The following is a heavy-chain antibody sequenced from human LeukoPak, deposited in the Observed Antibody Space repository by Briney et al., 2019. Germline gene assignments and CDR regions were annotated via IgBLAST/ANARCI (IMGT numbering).Heavy chain of an antibody. CDR3: ARHAGGIAAAGTRPFDY. D-gene: IGHD6-13*01. Sequence: GASVKVSCKASGYTFTSYDINWVRQATGQGLEWMGWMNPNSGNTGYAQKFQGRVTMTRNTSISTAYMELSSLRSEDTAVYYCARHAGGIAAAGTRPFDYWGQGTLVTVSS. V-gene: IGHV1-8*01. J-gene: IGHJ4*02. CDR2: MNPNSGNT. CDR1: GYTFTSYD.